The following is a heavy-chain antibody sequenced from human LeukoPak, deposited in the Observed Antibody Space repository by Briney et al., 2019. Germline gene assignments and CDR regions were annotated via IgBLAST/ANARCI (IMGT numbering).Heavy chain of an antibody. CDR3: ARVYYDFWSGYLWYFDY. D-gene: IGHD3-3*01. CDR2: IYYSGST. Sequence: PSETLSLTCTVSGGSISSYYWSWIRQPPGKGLEWIGYIYYSGSTNYSPSLKSRVTISVDTSKNQFSLKLSSVTAADTAVYYCARVYYDFWSGYLWYFDYWGQGTLVTVSS. J-gene: IGHJ4*02. V-gene: IGHV4-59*12. CDR1: GGSISSYY.